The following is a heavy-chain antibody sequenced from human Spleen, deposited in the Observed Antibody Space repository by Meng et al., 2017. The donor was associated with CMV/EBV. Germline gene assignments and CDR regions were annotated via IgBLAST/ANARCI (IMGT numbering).Heavy chain of an antibody. CDR3: AKAGRYSSSGDYLDY. D-gene: IGHD6-6*01. V-gene: IGHV3-30*04. Sequence: GESLKISCAASGFTFSTYAIHWVRQAPGKGLEWVAVISYDGSNKFYAGSVKGRFTISRDNSKNTLFLQMNTLRAGDTAVYYCAKAGRYSSSGDYLDYWGQGTLVTVSS. J-gene: IGHJ4*02. CDR2: ISYDGSNK. CDR1: GFTFSTYA.